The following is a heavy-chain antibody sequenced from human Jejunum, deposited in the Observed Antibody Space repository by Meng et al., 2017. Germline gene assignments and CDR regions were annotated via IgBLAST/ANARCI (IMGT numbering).Heavy chain of an antibody. CDR3: ARAAAGTGFGYFDL. Sequence: QKHTSAPGLFRPSETLLCVCPVSGVSGSIRSYYWRRILQPPAKGLECIAYIDNSGSTNNHPSLKSRVIISVVTSKNQFYLQMSTLTAADTAVYYCARAAAGTGFGYFDLWGRGTLVTVSS. J-gene: IGHJ2*01. D-gene: IGHD6-19*01. CDR1: GVSGSIRSYY. V-gene: IGHV4-61*01. CDR2: IDNSGST.